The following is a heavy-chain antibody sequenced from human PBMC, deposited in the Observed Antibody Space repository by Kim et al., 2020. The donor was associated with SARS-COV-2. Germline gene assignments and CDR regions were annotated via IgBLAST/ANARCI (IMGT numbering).Heavy chain of an antibody. J-gene: IGHJ2*01. D-gene: IGHD4-17*01. CDR3: VRVDYGDYRHRWAKLYF. Sequence: SETLSLTCTVSGYSISSGYYWGWIRQPPGKGLEWIGSIYHSGSTYYNPSLKSRVTISVDTSKNQFSLKLSSVTAADTAVYYCVRVDYGDYRHRWAKLYF. CDR1: GYSISSGYY. CDR2: IYHSGST. V-gene: IGHV4-38-2*02.